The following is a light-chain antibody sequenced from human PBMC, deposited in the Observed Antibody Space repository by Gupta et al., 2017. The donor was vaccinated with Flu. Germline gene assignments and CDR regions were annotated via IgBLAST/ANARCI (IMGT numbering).Light chain of an antibody. Sequence: ELVLSQSPGILSLSPGDRDTLSCRAIQTISGSYLAWYQQKPGQAPRLLIYGSATRATGIPDRFSGSGSGTGFTLTISRLEPEDSAVYYCQRYVKLPWTFGQGTKVEI. CDR1: QTISGSY. V-gene: IGKV3-20*01. CDR3: QRYVKLPWT. J-gene: IGKJ1*01. CDR2: GSA.